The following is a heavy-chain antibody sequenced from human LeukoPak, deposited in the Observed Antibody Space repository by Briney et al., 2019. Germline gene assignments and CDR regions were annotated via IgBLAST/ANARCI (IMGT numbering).Heavy chain of an antibody. D-gene: IGHD5-18*01. Sequence: SETLSLTCTVSGGSITSYYWSWIRQPPGKGLEWIGHIYYSGSTNYNPSLKSRVTISIDTSKNQFSLRLSSVTAADTAVYYCAGGAAGYSYGWGQGTLVTVSS. CDR1: GGSITSYY. J-gene: IGHJ4*02. CDR3: AGGAAGYSYG. CDR2: IYYSGST. V-gene: IGHV4-59*01.